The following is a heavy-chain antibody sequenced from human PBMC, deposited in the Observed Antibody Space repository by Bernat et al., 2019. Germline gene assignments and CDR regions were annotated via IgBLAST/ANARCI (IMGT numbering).Heavy chain of an antibody. V-gene: IGHV3-30*02. J-gene: IGHJ3*02. CDR1: GFTFSSYG. Sequence: QMLLVESGGGVVQPGGSLRLSCAASGFTFSSYGMHWFRQAPGKGLEWVAFIRYDGSNKYYADSGKGRFTISRDNSKNTLYLQMNSLRAEDTAVYYCAKDGITFGGVMRSHAFDIWGQGTMVTVSS. D-gene: IGHD3-16*01. CDR3: AKDGITFGGVMRSHAFDI. CDR2: IRYDGSNK.